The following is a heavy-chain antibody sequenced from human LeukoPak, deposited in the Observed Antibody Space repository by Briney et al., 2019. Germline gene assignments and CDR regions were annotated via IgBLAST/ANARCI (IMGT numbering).Heavy chain of an antibody. CDR1: GGSISSSSYY. CDR3: ARDQGYSSSWYSGHAFDI. CDR2: IYYSGST. J-gene: IGHJ3*02. V-gene: IGHV4-39*07. Sequence: SETLSLTCTVSGGSISSSSYYWGWIRQPPGKGLEWIGSIYYSGSTYYNPSLKSRVTISVDTSKNQFSLKLSSVTAADTAVYYCARDQGYSSSWYSGHAFDIWGQGTMVTVSS. D-gene: IGHD6-13*01.